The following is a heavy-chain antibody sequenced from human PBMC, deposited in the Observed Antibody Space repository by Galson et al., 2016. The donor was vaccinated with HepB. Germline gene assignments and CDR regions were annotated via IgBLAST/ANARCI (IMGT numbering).Heavy chain of an antibody. CDR1: GFTFDDYA. D-gene: IGHD1-26*01. V-gene: IGHV3-9*01. J-gene: IGHJ4*02. CDR3: ARDLSGSYRPVFDS. Sequence: SLRLSCAASGFTFDDYAMHWVRQTPGRGLEWASSITSESAAIGYADSVKGRFTISRDNAKNSLYLQMNCLRAEDTALYYCARDLSGSYRPVFDSWGQGTLVTVSS. CDR2: ITSESAAI.